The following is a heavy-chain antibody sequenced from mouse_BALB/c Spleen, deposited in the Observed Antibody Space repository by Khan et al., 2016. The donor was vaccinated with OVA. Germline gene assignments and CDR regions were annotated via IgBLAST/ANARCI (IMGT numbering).Heavy chain of an antibody. D-gene: IGHD1-1*01. J-gene: IGHJ4*01. Sequence: QIQLVQSGPELKKPGETVKISCKASGYIFTNYGMTLVKQAPGKGLQWMGWINTYTGEPTYADDFKGRFAFSLETSANTAYLQINNLKTEDTATYFCARSLYGSGYDYAMDYWGQGTSVTVSS. CDR3: ARSLYGSGYDYAMDY. CDR1: GYIFTNYG. CDR2: INTYTGEP. V-gene: IGHV9-3-1*01.